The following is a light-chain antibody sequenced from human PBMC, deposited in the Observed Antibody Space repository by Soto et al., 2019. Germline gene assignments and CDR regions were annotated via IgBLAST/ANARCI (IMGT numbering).Light chain of an antibody. CDR1: QSVSSSY. Sequence: EIVLTQSPGTLSLSPGERATLSCRASQSVSSSYLAWYQQKPGQGPRLLIYGASSRATGIPDRFSGSGSGTDFTLTISRLEPEDFAVYYCQQYGSSPQTFGQGTLVDI. J-gene: IGKJ1*01. V-gene: IGKV3-20*01. CDR2: GAS. CDR3: QQYGSSPQT.